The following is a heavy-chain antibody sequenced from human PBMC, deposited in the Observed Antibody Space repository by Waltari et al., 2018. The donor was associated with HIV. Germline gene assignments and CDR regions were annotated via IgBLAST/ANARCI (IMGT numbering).Heavy chain of an antibody. CDR1: GGSISSSSYY. J-gene: IGHJ4*02. D-gene: IGHD6-19*01. Sequence: QLQLQESGPGLVKPSETLSLTCTVSGGSISSSSYYWGWIRQPPGKGLEWIGSIYYSGSTYYNPSLKSRVTISVDTSKNQFSLKLSSVTAADTAVYYCARHDFGIAVAGIDFDYWGQGTLVTVSS. CDR3: ARHDFGIAVAGIDFDY. CDR2: IYYSGST. V-gene: IGHV4-39*01.